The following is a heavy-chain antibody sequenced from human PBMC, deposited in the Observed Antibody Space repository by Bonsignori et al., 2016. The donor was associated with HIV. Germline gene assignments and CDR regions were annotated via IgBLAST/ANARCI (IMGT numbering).Heavy chain of an antibody. V-gene: IGHV1-69-2*01. CDR3: ATGELGYHAY. Sequence: EVQVVQSGAELKKPGATLKMSCKVSGYPFTEYYIHWVQQAPGKGLAWVGLVNPEDGETIYAEKFQGRLTISADTSSDTAYMELIRLRSEDTAIYYCATGELGYHAYWGQGTQGHRLL. CDR2: VNPEDGET. CDR1: GYPFTEYY. J-gene: IGHJ4*02. D-gene: IGHD5-12*01.